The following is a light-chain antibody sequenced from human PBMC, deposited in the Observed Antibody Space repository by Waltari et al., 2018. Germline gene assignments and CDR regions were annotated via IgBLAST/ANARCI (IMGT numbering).Light chain of an antibody. CDR1: ASDLGASKS. Sequence: QSALTHPAPVPGSPGQSITISCSGNASDLGASKSVPWYQQHPGKAPKLMIYEVTYRPSGVSDRFSGSKSGNTASLTISGLQAEDEADYFCCTYTSSDTRVFGTGTKVTVL. V-gene: IGLV2-14*03. CDR2: EVT. J-gene: IGLJ1*01. CDR3: CTYTSSDTRV.